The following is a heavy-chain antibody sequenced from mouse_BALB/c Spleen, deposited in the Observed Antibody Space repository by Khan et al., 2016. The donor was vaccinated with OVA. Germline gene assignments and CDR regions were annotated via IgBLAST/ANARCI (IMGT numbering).Heavy chain of an antibody. CDR1: GFSLTNYG. CDR3: ARQPYYHYNIMDY. J-gene: IGHJ4*01. D-gene: IGHD2-10*01. Sequence: VALVESGPGLVVPSQSLSITCTISGFSLTNYGVHWVRQPPGKGLEWLVVIWNDGNTAYNSALKSRLTISKDNSKSQVFLKMNSLQTDDTAMYFCARQPYYHYNIMDYWGQGTSVTVSS. V-gene: IGHV2-6-1*01. CDR2: IWNDGNT.